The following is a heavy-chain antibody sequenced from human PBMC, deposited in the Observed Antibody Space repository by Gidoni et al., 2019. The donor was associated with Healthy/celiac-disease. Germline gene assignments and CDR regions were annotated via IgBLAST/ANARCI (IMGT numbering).Heavy chain of an antibody. V-gene: IGHV3-43*01. CDR2: ISWDGSST. D-gene: IGHD6-13*01. CDR3: AKDHLRHSSSWYYFDY. J-gene: IGHJ4*02. Sequence: EVQLVESGGVVVQPGGSLRLSCASSVFTFVDHSMHWVRQAPGKGLEWVSLISWDGSSTYYADSVKGRFTISRENSKNYLYLQMNSLRTEDTALYYCAKDHLRHSSSWYYFDYWGQGTLVTVSS. CDR1: VFTFVDHS.